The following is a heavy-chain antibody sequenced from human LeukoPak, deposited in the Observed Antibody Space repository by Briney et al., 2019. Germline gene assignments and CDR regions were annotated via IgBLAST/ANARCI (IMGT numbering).Heavy chain of an antibody. CDR3: ARDRRYCSGGSCYFDYFFDY. D-gene: IGHD2-15*01. CDR2: ISYDGSIN. V-gene: IGHV3-30*04. J-gene: IGHJ4*02. CDR1: GFTFNSYA. Sequence: PGGSLRLFCAASGFTFNSYAVHWVRQAPGKGLEWVAVISYDGSINFYTASVKGRFTISRDNSKNTLYLQMNSLRIDDTALYFCARDRRYCSGGSCYFDYFFDYWGQGTLVTVSS.